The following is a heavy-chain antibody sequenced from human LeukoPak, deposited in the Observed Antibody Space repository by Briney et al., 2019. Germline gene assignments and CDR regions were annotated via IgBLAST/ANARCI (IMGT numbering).Heavy chain of an antibody. Sequence: GGSLRLSCAASGFTFSSYWMSWVRQAPGKGLEWEANIKQDGSEKYYVDSVKGRFTISRDNAKNSLYLQMNSLRAEDTAVYYCARARTRYSGSYGGAFDIWGQGTMVTVSS. CDR2: IKQDGSEK. CDR3: ARARTRYSGSYGGAFDI. CDR1: GFTFSSYW. V-gene: IGHV3-7*01. J-gene: IGHJ3*02. D-gene: IGHD1-26*01.